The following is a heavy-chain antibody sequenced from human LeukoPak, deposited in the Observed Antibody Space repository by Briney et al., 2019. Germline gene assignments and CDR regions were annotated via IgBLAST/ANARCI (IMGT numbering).Heavy chain of an antibody. V-gene: IGHV3-7*01. CDR1: GFTFSGYY. CDR2: IKQDGSEK. D-gene: IGHD5-18*01. CDR3: ARDTGGGYSCYDC. Sequence: GGSLRLSCAASGFTFSGYYMSWIRQAPGKGLEWVANIKQDGSEKYYVDSVKGRFTISRDNAKNSLYLQMNSLRAEDTAVYYCARDTGGGYSCYDCWGQGTLVTVSS. J-gene: IGHJ4*02.